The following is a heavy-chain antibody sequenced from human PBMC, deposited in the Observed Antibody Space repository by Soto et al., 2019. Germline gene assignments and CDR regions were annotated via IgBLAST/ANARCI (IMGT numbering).Heavy chain of an antibody. D-gene: IGHD4-4*01. V-gene: IGHV4-31*03. CDR2: IYYSGST. J-gene: IGHJ4*02. Sequence: ASETLSLTCTVSRGSISSGGYYWSWIRQHPGKGLEWIGYIYYSGSTYYNPSLKSRVTISVDTSKNQFSLKLSSVTATDTAVYYCARVLNYDYYFDYWGQGTLVTVSS. CDR1: RGSISSGGYY. CDR3: ARVLNYDYYFDY.